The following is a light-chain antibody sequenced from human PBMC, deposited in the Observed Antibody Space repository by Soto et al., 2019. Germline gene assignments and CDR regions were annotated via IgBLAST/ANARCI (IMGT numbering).Light chain of an antibody. J-gene: IGKJ5*01. V-gene: IGKV1-13*02. CDR2: HAP. CDR1: QGISST. Sequence: AIQLTQSPSSLSASVGDRVTITCRASQGISSTLAWYQQKPGKAPKLLIYHAPSLESGVPSRFSGSGSGTDFTLTISSLQPEDFATYYCQQFNSYPITFGQGTRLEIK. CDR3: QQFNSYPIT.